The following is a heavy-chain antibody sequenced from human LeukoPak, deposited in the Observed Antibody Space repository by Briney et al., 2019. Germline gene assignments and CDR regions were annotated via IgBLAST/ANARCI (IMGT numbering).Heavy chain of an antibody. CDR2: IFIGGST. Sequence: GGSLRLSCAASGFTVNSYYMTWVRQAPGKGLEWVSVIFIGGSTYYADSVKGRFAISRDSSKNTVYLQMDSLRVEDTAVYYCARVMTATTYWYFDLWGRGSLVTVSS. J-gene: IGHJ2*01. D-gene: IGHD4-17*01. CDR3: ARVMTATTYWYFDL. V-gene: IGHV3-66*02. CDR1: GFTVNSYY.